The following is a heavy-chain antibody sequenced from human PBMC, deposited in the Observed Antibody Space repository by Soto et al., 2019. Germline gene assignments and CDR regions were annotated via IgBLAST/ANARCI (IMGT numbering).Heavy chain of an antibody. V-gene: IGHV1-69*13. D-gene: IGHD6-19*01. Sequence: SVKVSCKASGGTFSSYAISWVRQAPGQGLEWMGGIIPIFGTANYAQKFQGRVTITADESTSTAYMELSSLRSEDTAVYYCARDIAVAGIPRPFDYWGQGTLVTVPS. CDR2: IIPIFGTA. CDR1: GGTFSSYA. CDR3: ARDIAVAGIPRPFDY. J-gene: IGHJ4*02.